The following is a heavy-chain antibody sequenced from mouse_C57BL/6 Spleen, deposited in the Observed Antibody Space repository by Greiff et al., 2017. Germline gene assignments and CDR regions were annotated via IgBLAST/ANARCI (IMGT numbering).Heavy chain of an antibody. Sequence: VKPGASVKIPCKASGYTFTDYNMDWVKQSHGKSLEWIGDINPNNGGTIYNQKFKGKATLTVDKSSSTAYMELRSLTSEDTAVYYCARELSRGVAYWGQGTLVTVSA. J-gene: IGHJ3*01. D-gene: IGHD1-1*02. V-gene: IGHV1-18*01. CDR2: INPNNGGT. CDR3: ARELSRGVAY. CDR1: GYTFTDYN.